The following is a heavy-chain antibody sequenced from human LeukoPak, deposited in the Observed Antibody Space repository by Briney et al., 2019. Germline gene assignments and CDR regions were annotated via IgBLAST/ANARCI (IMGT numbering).Heavy chain of an antibody. D-gene: IGHD3-3*01. CDR3: AREEHYDPHRFDY. CDR2: IIPILGIA. V-gene: IGHV1-69*04. J-gene: IGHJ4*02. CDR1: GGTFSSYA. Sequence: SVKVSCKASGGTFSSYAISWVRQAPGQGLEWMGRIIPILGIANYAQKFQGRVTITADKSTSTAYMELSSLRSDDTAVYYCAREEHYDPHRFDYWGQGTLVTVSS.